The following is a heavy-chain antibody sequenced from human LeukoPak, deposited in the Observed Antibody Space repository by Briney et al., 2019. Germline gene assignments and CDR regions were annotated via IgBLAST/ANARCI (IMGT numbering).Heavy chain of an antibody. CDR1: GFTFSSYW. V-gene: IGHV3-74*01. CDR3: ARGRGGTGNDY. CDR2: INSDGSTT. Sequence: GGSLRLSCAASGFTFSSYWMHWVRQAPGKGLEWVSRINSDGSTTNYADSVKGRFTISRDNAKNTLYLQMNSLRAEDTAVYYCARGRGGTGNDYWGQGALVTVSS. J-gene: IGHJ4*02. D-gene: IGHD1-1*01.